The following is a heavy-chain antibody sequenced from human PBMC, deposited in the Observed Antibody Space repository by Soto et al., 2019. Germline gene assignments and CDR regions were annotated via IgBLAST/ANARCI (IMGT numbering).Heavy chain of an antibody. CDR1: GGSISFYY. Sequence: QVQLQESGPGLVKPSETLSLTCSVSGGSISFYYWNWIRQSPGKGLEWIGYSYSSGSTNYTPSLTSRVTISVDTSNNQFSLQLSSVTAADTAVYYCARGDSTTHGDAFDIWGQGRMVTVSP. CDR3: ARGDSTTHGDAFDI. V-gene: IGHV4-59*01. CDR2: SYSSGST. J-gene: IGHJ3*02. D-gene: IGHD6-13*01.